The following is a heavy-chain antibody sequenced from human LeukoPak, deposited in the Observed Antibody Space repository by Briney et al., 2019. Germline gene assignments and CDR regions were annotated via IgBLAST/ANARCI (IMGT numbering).Heavy chain of an antibody. CDR1: GFTFSSYA. D-gene: IGHD5-24*01. CDR3: ARGRMAAY. J-gene: IGHJ4*02. CDR2: ISYDGSNK. V-gene: IGHV3-30*04. Sequence: GRSLRLSCAASGFTFSSYAMHWVRQAPGKGLEWVAVISYDGSNKYYADSVKGRFTISRDNSKNTLYLQMNSLRAEDTAVYYCARGRMAAYWGQGTLVTVSS.